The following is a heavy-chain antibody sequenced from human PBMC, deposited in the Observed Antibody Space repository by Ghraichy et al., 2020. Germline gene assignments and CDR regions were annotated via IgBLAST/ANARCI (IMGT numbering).Heavy chain of an antibody. CDR2: INTDGSTT. CDR3: ARSDGRIGY. Sequence: GESLNISCAASGFTLSTYWMHWVRQAPGKGLEWVSHINTDGSTTNYADSVKGRFTISRDNAKNTLYLQMNSLRAEDTAVYYCARSDGRIGYWGQGTLVTVSS. V-gene: IGHV3-74*01. J-gene: IGHJ4*02. CDR1: GFTLSTYW. D-gene: IGHD5-24*01.